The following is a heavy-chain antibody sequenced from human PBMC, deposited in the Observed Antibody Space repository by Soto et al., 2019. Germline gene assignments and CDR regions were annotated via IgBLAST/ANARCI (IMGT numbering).Heavy chain of an antibody. CDR2: ISWNSGDI. CDR3: AKDNDLDRDGPFDY. D-gene: IGHD2-2*03. V-gene: IGHV3-9*01. CDR1: GFSFDDYG. J-gene: IGHJ4*02. Sequence: EVQLVESGGGSVQPGRSLRLSCAASGFSFDDYGMYWVRQGPGKGLEWVSGISWNSGDIYYADSLKGRFTICRDNAKRSLYLQMNSLRTEDTALYYCAKDNDLDRDGPFDYWGQGILVTVSS.